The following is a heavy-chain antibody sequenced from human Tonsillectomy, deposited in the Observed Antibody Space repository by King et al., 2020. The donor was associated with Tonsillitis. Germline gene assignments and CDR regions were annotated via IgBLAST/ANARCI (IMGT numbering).Heavy chain of an antibody. J-gene: IGHJ5*01. CDR2: IWNDGSYK. Sequence: VQLVESGGGVVQPGESLRLSCAASGFNFSTYGMHWVRQSPGKGLEWVALIWNDGSYKDYTESVKGRFTISRYNSKNTLLLEMNSLRSEDTAMYYCARVRSSSWFDYWGQGIFVTVAS. D-gene: IGHD6-13*01. CDR3: ARVRSSSWFDY. V-gene: IGHV3-33*01. CDR1: GFNFSTYG.